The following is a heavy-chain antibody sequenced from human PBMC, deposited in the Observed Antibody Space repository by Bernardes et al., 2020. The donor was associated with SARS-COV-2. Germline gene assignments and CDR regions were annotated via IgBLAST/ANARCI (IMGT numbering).Heavy chain of an antibody. CDR1: GYTLTELS. Sequence: ASAKVSCKVSGYTLTELSMHWVRQAPGKGLEWMGGFDPEDGETIYAQKFQGRVTMTEDTSTDTAYMELSSLRSEDTAVYYCATAFVVGATNYYYYGMDVWGQGTTVTVSS. CDR2: FDPEDGET. J-gene: IGHJ6*02. D-gene: IGHD1-26*01. V-gene: IGHV1-24*01. CDR3: ATAFVVGATNYYYYGMDV.